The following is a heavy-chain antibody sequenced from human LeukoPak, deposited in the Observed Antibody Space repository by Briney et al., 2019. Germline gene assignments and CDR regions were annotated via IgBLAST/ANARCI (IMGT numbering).Heavy chain of an antibody. CDR2: IYYSGST. V-gene: IGHV4-39*01. CDR3: ARHIVVVSTPADWFDP. J-gene: IGHJ5*02. D-gene: IGHD2-21*01. Sequence: SETLSLTCTVSGGSISSSSHYWGWIRQPPGRGLEWIGSIYYSGSTYYKPSLKSRVTISVDTSKNQFSLKLSSVSAADTAVYHCARHIVVVSTPADWFDPWGQGTLVTVSS. CDR1: GGSISSSSHY.